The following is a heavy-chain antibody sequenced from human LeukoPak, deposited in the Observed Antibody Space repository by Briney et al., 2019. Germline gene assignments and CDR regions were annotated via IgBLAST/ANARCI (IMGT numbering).Heavy chain of an antibody. Sequence: SETLSLTCAVYSGSLSGHFWSWIRQPPGKGLEWIGEVSHTGDTNYNPSLKSRATVSVDTSKNQFSPKLTSVTAADTSVYYCARNFDLWGQGTLVTVSS. J-gene: IGHJ5*02. V-gene: IGHV4-34*01. CDR1: SGSLSGHF. CDR3: ARNFDL. CDR2: VSHTGDT.